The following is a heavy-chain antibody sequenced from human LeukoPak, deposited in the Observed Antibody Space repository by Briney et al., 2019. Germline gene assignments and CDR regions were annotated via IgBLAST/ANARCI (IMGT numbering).Heavy chain of an antibody. CDR1: GDSISTTNYY. D-gene: IGHD3-10*01. Sequence: SETLSLTCTVAGDSISTTNYYWGWLRQPPGKGLEWIECIYYSGGTYYNPSLKSRVTISGDTSRNQFSLKLSSVTASDTAVYYCAPSYFGSGSFDYWGQGTLVTVSS. V-gene: IGHV4-39*01. J-gene: IGHJ4*02. CDR2: IYYSGGT. CDR3: APSYFGSGSFDY.